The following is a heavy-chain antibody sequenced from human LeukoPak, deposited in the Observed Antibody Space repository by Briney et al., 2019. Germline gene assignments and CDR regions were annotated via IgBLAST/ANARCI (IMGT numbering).Heavy chain of an antibody. Sequence: PSETLSLTCTVSGGSISSGGYYWSWIRQHPGKGLEWIGYIYYSGSTYYNPSLKSRVTISVDTSKNQFSLKMTSATAADTAVYFCARDPFRSSFDPWGQGILVTVSS. D-gene: IGHD3-3*01. V-gene: IGHV4-31*03. J-gene: IGHJ5*02. CDR1: GGSISSGGYY. CDR2: IYYSGST. CDR3: ARDPFRSSFDP.